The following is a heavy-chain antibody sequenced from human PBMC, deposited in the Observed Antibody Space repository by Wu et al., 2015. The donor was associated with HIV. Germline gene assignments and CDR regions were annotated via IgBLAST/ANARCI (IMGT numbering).Heavy chain of an antibody. J-gene: IGHJ4*02. V-gene: IGHV1-2*02. CDR2: INPKSGAT. CDR3: GRVGTEDF. CDR1: GYTLSSSD. Sequence: QVQLVQSGAEVKKPGASVKVSCKASGYTLSSSDMHWVRQAPGQGLEWMGWINPKSGATSYAQNFQDRVTMSKDPSITTVYMEVSRLGQNDTAVYFCGRVGTEDFWGQGSLVIVSS.